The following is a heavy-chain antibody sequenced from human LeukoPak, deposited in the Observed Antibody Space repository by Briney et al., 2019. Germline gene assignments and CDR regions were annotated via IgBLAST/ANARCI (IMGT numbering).Heavy chain of an antibody. J-gene: IGHJ5*02. D-gene: IGHD2-2*01. CDR2: IWYDGSNK. V-gene: IGHV3-33*01. Sequence: PGRSLRLSCAASGFTSSSYGMHWVRQAPGKGLEWVAVIWYDGSNKYYADSVKGRFTISRDNSKNTLYLQMSSLRAEDMAVYYCARALGYCRSTSCYGVSNWFDPWGQGTLVTVSS. CDR3: ARALGYCRSTSCYGVSNWFDP. CDR1: GFTSSSYG.